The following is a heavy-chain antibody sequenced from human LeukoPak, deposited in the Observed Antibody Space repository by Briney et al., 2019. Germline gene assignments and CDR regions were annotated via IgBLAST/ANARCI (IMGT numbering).Heavy chain of an antibody. CDR3: ANAGFCSSTTCYNPFDH. J-gene: IGHJ4*02. Sequence: PGGSLRLSCAASGFTFSSYAMSWVRQAPGKGLEWVSGITDSGFTTFCANSVKGRFTISRDNSKNTLYLQMNSLRAEDAAVYYCANAGFCSSTTCYNPFDHWGQGTLVTVPS. D-gene: IGHD2-2*02. V-gene: IGHV3-23*01. CDR2: ITDSGFTT. CDR1: GFTFSSYA.